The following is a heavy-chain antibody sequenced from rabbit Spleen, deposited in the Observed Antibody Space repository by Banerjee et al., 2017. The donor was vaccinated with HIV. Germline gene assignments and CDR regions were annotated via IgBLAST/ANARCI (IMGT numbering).Heavy chain of an antibody. CDR1: RFSFSSSYY. J-gene: IGHJ4*01. CDR3: AIATMTMVITDL. Sequence: QEQLEESGGDLVKPEGSLTLTCTASRFSFSSSYYMYWVRQAPGKGLEWIACIDSGSSGFTYFASWAKGRFTISKTSSTTVTLQMTSLTVADTATYFCAIATMTMVITDLWGPGTLVTVS. V-gene: IGHV1S45*01. CDR2: IDSGSSGFT. D-gene: IGHD2-1*01.